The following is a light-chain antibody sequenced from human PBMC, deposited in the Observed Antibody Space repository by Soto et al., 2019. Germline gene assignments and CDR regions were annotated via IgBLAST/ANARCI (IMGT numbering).Light chain of an antibody. CDR3: QQYITYST. Sequence: DIQMTHSPSTLSASVLYMVTITCRASQSLRGWLAWYQQRPGKAPKALIYDASTLASGVPSRFNGSGSGTEFTLTISSLQPDDFATYYCQQYITYSTFGQGTRLEIK. V-gene: IGKV1-5*01. CDR2: DAS. CDR1: QSLRGW. J-gene: IGKJ5*01.